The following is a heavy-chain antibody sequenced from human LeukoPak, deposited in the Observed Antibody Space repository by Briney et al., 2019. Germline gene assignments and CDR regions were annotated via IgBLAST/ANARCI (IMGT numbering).Heavy chain of an antibody. J-gene: IGHJ4*02. V-gene: IGHV3-30*18. CDR3: AKGSVYDILTGYYTHFDY. Sequence: PGRSLRLSCAASGFTFSSYGMHWVRQAPGKGLEWVAVISYDGSNKYYADSVKGRFTISRDNSKNTLYLQMNSLRAEDTAVYYCAKGSVYDILTGYYTHFDYWGQGTPVTVSS. CDR2: ISYDGSNK. D-gene: IGHD3-9*01. CDR1: GFTFSSYG.